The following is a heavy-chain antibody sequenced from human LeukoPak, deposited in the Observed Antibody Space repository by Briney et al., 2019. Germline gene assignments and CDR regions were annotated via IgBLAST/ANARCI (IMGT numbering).Heavy chain of an antibody. CDR3: ARGNYYGSGSYYKFAYNWFDP. Sequence: PGGSLRLSCAASGFSFSTYWMTWVRQSPGKGLEWVAYVKQDGSEEFYVDSVKGRFTISRDNAKNSLYLQMNFLRVEDTAVYYCARGNYYGSGSYYKFAYNWFDPWGQGTLVTVSS. CDR2: VKQDGSEE. CDR1: GFSFSTYW. D-gene: IGHD3-10*01. V-gene: IGHV3-7*04. J-gene: IGHJ5*02.